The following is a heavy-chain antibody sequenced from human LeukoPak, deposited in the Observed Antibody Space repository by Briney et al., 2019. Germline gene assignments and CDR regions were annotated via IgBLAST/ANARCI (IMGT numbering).Heavy chain of an antibody. D-gene: IGHD2-2*01. Sequence: GASLRLSCAAYGFIFSTYAMSWGRQAPGKGLEWVSAISGTDGSTYYADSVKGRFTISRDNSKNTLHLQMNSLRAEDTAVYYCAKAACTTSCYYNCWGQGTLVTVSS. CDR3: AKAACTTSCYYNC. J-gene: IGHJ4*02. V-gene: IGHV3-23*01. CDR1: GFIFSTYA. CDR2: ISGTDGST.